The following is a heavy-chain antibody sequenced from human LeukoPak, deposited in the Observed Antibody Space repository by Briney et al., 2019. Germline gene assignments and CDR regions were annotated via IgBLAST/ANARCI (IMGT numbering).Heavy chain of an antibody. Sequence: PSETLSLTCTVSGGSISSSSYYWGWIRQPPGKGLEWIGSIYYSGSTYYNPSLKSRVTISVDTSKNQFSLKLSSVTAADTAVYYCARGCSDDFWSGYSNWFDPWGQGTLVTVSS. CDR3: ARGCSDDFWSGYSNWFDP. V-gene: IGHV4-39*07. CDR2: IYYSGST. D-gene: IGHD3-3*01. J-gene: IGHJ5*02. CDR1: GGSISSSSYY.